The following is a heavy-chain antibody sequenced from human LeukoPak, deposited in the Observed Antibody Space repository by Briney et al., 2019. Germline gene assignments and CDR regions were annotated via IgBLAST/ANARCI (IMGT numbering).Heavy chain of an antibody. CDR3: ARGNVRCSSTSCYPNPYYYYYGMDV. CDR2: INHSGST. Sequence: PSETLSLTCAVYGGSFSGYYWSWIRQPPGKGLEWIGEINHSGSTNYNPSLKSRVTISVDTSKNQFSLKLSSVTAADTAVYYCARGNVRCSSTSCYPNPYYYYYGMDVWGHGTTVTVSS. CDR1: GGSFSGYY. D-gene: IGHD2-2*01. V-gene: IGHV4-34*01. J-gene: IGHJ6*02.